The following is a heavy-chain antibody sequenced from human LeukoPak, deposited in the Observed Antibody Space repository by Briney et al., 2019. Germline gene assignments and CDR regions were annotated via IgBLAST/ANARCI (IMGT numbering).Heavy chain of an antibody. D-gene: IGHD1-26*01. Sequence: SETLSLTCTVSGGSIRSYYWSWIRQPAGKGLEWIGRIYSIGSTNYNPSLKSRVTMSVDTSKNQFSLKLSSVTAADTAVYYCARTFSESYYYYGMDVWGQGTTVTVSS. V-gene: IGHV4-4*07. CDR3: ARTFSESYYYYGMDV. CDR2: IYSIGST. CDR1: GGSIRSYY. J-gene: IGHJ6*02.